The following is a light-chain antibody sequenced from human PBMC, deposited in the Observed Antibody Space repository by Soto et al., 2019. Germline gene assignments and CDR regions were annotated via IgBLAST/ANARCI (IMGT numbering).Light chain of an antibody. CDR2: EVF. CDR3: SSYAGSNNYV. J-gene: IGLJ1*01. Sequence: QSVLTQPPSASGSPGQSVTISCTGTSSDVGNCNYVSWYQQHPGKAPKLMIYEVFKRPSGVPDRFSGSKSGNTASLTVSGLQAEDEADYYCSSYAGSNNYVFGTGTKVTVL. V-gene: IGLV2-8*01. CDR1: SSDVGNCNY.